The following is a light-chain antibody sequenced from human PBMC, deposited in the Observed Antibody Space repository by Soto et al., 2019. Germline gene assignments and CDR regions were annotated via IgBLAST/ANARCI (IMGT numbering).Light chain of an antibody. V-gene: IGLV2-11*01. CDR1: SSDVGAYNY. CDR2: DVS. J-gene: IGLJ1*01. Sequence: QSALTQPRSVSGSPGQSVTISCTGTSSDVGAYNYVSWYQQQPGRAPKLMIYDVSKRPSGVPDRLSGSKSGNTASLIISGLQADDEGDYYCCSYAGSYIYVFGSGTKLTVL. CDR3: CSYAGSYIYV.